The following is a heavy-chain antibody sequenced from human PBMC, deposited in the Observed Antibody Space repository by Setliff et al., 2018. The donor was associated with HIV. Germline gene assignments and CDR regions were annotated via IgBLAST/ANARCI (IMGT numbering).Heavy chain of an antibody. CDR3: ARGRGRYYDSRSYLDY. V-gene: IGHV1-8*03. CDR2: MNPNSGNR. D-gene: IGHD3-22*01. CDR1: GYTFTSYD. Sequence: ASVKVSCKTSGYTFTSYDINWVRQATGQGLEWMGWMNPNSGNRGYAQKFQGRVTISRNTSISTAYMELSGLRSEDTAVYHCARGRGRYYDSRSYLDYWGQGTLVTVS. J-gene: IGHJ4*02.